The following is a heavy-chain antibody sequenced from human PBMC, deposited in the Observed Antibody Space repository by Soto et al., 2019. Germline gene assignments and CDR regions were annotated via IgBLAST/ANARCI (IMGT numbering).Heavy chain of an antibody. V-gene: IGHV3-30-3*01. J-gene: IGHJ6*02. D-gene: IGHD2-15*01. CDR1: GFTFSSYA. CDR3: ARDWGYCSGGSCYSELYYYYGMDV. Sequence: QVQLVESGGGVVQPGRSLRLSCAASGFTFSSYAMHWVRQAPGKGLEWVAVISYDGSNKYYADSVKGRFTISRDNSKNTLYLHMNSLRAEDTAVYYCARDWGYCSGGSCYSELYYYYGMDVWGQGTTVTVSS. CDR2: ISYDGSNK.